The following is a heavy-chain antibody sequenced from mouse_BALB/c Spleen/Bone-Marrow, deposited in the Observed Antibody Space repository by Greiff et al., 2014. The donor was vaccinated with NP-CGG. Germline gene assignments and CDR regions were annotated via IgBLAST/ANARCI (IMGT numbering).Heavy chain of an antibody. CDR2: ISSGGGST. Sequence: EVQLVESGGGLVKPGGSLELSCAASGFAFSSYDMSWVRQTPEKRLEWVAYISSGGGSTYYPDTVKGRFTISRDNAKNTLYLQMSSLKSEDTAMYYCAREVLRDYFDYWGQGTTLTVSS. CDR1: GFAFSSYD. D-gene: IGHD1-1*01. V-gene: IGHV5-12-1*01. J-gene: IGHJ2*01. CDR3: AREVLRDYFDY.